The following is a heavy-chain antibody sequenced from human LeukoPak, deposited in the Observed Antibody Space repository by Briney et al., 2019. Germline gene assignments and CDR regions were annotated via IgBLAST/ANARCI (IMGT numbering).Heavy chain of an antibody. CDR2: IRSKANSYAT. J-gene: IGHJ4*02. D-gene: IGHD3-3*01. V-gene: IGHV3-73*01. CDR3: TSSGITIFGVVRVDY. Sequence: GGSLKLSCAASGFTFSGSAMHWVRQASGKGLVWVGRIRSKANSYATAYAAPVKGRFTISRDDSKNTAYLQMNSLKTEDTAVYYCTSSGITIFGVVRVDYWGQGTLVTVSS. CDR1: GFTFSGSA.